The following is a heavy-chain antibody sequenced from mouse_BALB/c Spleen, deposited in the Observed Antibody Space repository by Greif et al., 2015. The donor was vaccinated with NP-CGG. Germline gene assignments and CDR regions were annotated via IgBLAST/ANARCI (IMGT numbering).Heavy chain of an antibody. V-gene: IGHV1-39*01. D-gene: IGHD2-4*01. CDR1: GYSFTDYI. Sequence: VQLKESGPELVKPGASVKISCKASGYSFTDYIMLWVKQSHGKSLEWIGNINPYYGSTSYNLKFKGKATLTVDKSSSTAYMQLNSLTSEDSAVYYCARDYDYDAYWYFDVWGAGTTVTVSS. CDR2: INPYYGST. CDR3: ARDYDYDAYWYFDV. J-gene: IGHJ1*01.